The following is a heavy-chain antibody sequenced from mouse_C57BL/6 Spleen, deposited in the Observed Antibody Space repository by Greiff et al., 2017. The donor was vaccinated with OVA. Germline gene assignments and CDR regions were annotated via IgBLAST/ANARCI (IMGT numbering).Heavy chain of an antibody. J-gene: IGHJ2*01. CDR3: AREFYYFDY. V-gene: IGHV5-17*01. Sequence: EVQLQESGGGLVKPGGSLKLSCAASGFTFSDYGMHWVRQAPEKGLEWVAYISSGSSTIYYADTVKGRFTISRDNAKNTLFLQMTSLRSEDTAIYYCAREFYYFDYWGQGTTLTVSS. CDR1: GFTFSDYG. CDR2: ISSGSSTI.